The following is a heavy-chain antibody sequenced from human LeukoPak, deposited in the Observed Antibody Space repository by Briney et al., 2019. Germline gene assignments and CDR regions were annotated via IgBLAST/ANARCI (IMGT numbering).Heavy chain of an antibody. V-gene: IGHV4-39*01. CDR1: GGSISSSSYY. Sequence: SETLSLTCTVSGGSISSSSYYWGWIRQPPGKGLEWIGNIYYSGSTYYNPSLKSRVTISVDTSKNQFSLKVRSVTAADTYVYYCARDDGDYDFDYWGQGTLVTVSS. CDR3: ARDDGDYDFDY. D-gene: IGHD4-17*01. J-gene: IGHJ4*02. CDR2: IYYSGST.